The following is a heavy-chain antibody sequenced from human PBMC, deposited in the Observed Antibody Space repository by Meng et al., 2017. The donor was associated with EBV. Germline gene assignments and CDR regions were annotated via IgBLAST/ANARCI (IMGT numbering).Heavy chain of an antibody. J-gene: IGHJ5*02. CDR3: AHRRDEYSSSWYGWFDP. CDR1: GVSLSTSGVG. V-gene: IGHV2-5*02. D-gene: IGHD6-13*01. CDR2: IYWDDDK. Sequence: TLKVSGPTLVKPTQTLTLTCTFSGVSLSTSGVGVGWIRQPPGKALEWLALIYWDDDKRYSPSLKSRLTITKDTSKNQVVLTMTNMDPVDTATYYCAHRRDEYSSSWYGWFDPWGQGTLVTVSS.